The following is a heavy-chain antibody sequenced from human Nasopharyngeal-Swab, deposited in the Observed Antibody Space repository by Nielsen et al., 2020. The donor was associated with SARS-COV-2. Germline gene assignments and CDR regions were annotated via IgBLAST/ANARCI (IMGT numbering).Heavy chain of an antibody. J-gene: IGHJ5*02. D-gene: IGHD2-15*01. CDR1: RVTFSGYY. V-gene: IGHV4-34*01. CDR3: ARRARVHCTGGSCYSRAHSRVYNWFDP. Sequence: SETLSLTCAVYRVTFSGYYRNWIRHAPGKELEWIWAINHSGSTNYNPSLKSRVTISVDTSKNQFSLKLSSVTAADTAVYYCARRARVHCTGGSCYSRAHSRVYNWFDPWGQGTLVTVSS. CDR2: INHSGST.